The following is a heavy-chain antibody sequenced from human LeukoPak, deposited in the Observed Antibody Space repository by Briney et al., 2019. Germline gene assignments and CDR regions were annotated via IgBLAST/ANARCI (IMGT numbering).Heavy chain of an antibody. V-gene: IGHV4-31*03. D-gene: IGHD2-21*02. Sequence: PSETLSLTCTVSGGSISSGGYYWSWIRQHPGKGLEWIGYIYYSGSTYYNPSLKSRVTISVDTSKNQFSLKLSSVTAADTAVYNCARGSGGLLPYYYYSGPDGWVHGTTVTVSS. CDR3: ARGSGGLLPYYYYSGPDG. CDR1: GGSISSGGYY. CDR2: IYYSGST. J-gene: IGHJ6*02.